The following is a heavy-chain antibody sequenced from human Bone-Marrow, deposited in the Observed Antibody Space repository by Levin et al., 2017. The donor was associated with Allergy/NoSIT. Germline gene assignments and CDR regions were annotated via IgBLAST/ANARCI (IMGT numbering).Heavy chain of an antibody. CDR2: TYYRSKWYN. D-gene: IGHD5-12*01. V-gene: IGHV6-1*01. Sequence: SQTLSLTCAISGDSVSSNSAAWNWIRQSPSRGLEWLGRTYYRSKWYNDYAVSVKSRITINPDTSKNQFSLQLNSVTPEDTAVYYCARGGVLHSGYVFSTPASIELDYWGQGTLVTVSS. CDR1: GDSVSSNSAA. J-gene: IGHJ4*02. CDR3: ARGGVLHSGYVFSTPASIELDY.